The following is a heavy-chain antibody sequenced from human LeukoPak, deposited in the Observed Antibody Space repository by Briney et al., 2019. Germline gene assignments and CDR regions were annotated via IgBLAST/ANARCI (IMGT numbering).Heavy chain of an antibody. V-gene: IGHV3-23*01. CDR3: ARVITATVYY. CDR1: GFTFSSYA. CDR2: ISVSGDNT. Sequence: GGSLRLSCAASGFTFSSYAMSWVRQAPGKGLEWVSAISVSGDNTYYADSVKGRFTISRDNSKNTLYLQMNSLRAEDTAIYYCARVITATVYYWGQGTLVTVSS. J-gene: IGHJ4*02. D-gene: IGHD2-15*01.